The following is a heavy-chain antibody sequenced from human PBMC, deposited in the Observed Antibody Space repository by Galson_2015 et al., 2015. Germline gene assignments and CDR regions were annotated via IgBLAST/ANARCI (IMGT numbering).Heavy chain of an antibody. D-gene: IGHD4-17*01. CDR3: ARDTHDYGDLAFDY. J-gene: IGHJ4*02. V-gene: IGHV3-7*03. CDR2: IKQDGSEK. Sequence: SLRLSCAASGFTFSSYWMSWVRQAPGKGLEWVANIKQDGSEKYYVDSVKGRFTISRDNAKNSLYLQMNSLRAEDTAVYYCARDTHDYGDLAFDYWGQGTLVTVSS. CDR1: GFTFSSYW.